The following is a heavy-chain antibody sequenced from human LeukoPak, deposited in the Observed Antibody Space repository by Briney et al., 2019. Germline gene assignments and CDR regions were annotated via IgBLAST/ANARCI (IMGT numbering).Heavy chain of an antibody. CDR3: ATDGIRWEPQDNYYYGMDV. D-gene: IGHD1-26*01. CDR2: ISYDGSNK. CDR1: GFTFSSYA. Sequence: PGGSLRLSCAASGFTFSSYAMRWVRQAPGKGLEWVAVISYDGSNKYYADSVKGRFTISRDNSKNTLYLQMNSLRAEDTAVYYCATDGIRWEPQDNYYYGMDVWGQGTTVTVSS. V-gene: IGHV3-30*04. J-gene: IGHJ6*02.